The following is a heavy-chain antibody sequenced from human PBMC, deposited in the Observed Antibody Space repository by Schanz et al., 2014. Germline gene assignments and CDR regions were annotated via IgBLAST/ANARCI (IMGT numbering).Heavy chain of an antibody. CDR3: ARPALWFGDNCFDP. J-gene: IGHJ5*02. Sequence: VQLLESGGGLVQPGGSLRLSCAASGFTFSSYAMSWVRQAPGKGLEWVAVIWSDGTNEYYADSVKGRFTISGDSSKYTVYLQMQSLRADDTAVYYCARPALWFGDNCFDPWGQGTLVTVSS. V-gene: IGHV3-33*08. D-gene: IGHD3-10*01. CDR1: GFTFSSYA. CDR2: IWSDGTNE.